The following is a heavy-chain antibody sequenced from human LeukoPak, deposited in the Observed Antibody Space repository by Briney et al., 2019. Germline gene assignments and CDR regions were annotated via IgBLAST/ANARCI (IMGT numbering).Heavy chain of an antibody. J-gene: IGHJ4*02. CDR3: ARDWVYCSGGSCPRPLGY. CDR2: INPNSGGT. CDR1: GYTFTSYY. V-gene: IGHV1-2*02. D-gene: IGHD2-15*01. Sequence: GASVKVSCKASGYTFTSYYMHWVRQAPGQGLEWMGWINPNSGGTNYAQKFQGRVTMTRDTSISTAYMELSRLRSDDTAVYYCARDWVYCSGGSCPRPLGYWGQGTLVTVSS.